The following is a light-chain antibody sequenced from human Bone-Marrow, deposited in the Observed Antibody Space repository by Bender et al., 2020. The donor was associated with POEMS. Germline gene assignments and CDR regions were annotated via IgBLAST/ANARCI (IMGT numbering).Light chain of an antibody. J-gene: IGLJ7*01. Sequence: QSVLTQPPSVSEAPSQRVSISCSGNSSNIGSYGVNWYQQLPGKAPKLLIYYDDLVTSGVSDRFSGSKSGTSASLAISGLQSEDEATYYCCSYAGSYILEFGGGTQLTVL. CDR1: SSNIGSYG. CDR2: YDD. V-gene: IGLV1-36*01. CDR3: CSYAGSYILE.